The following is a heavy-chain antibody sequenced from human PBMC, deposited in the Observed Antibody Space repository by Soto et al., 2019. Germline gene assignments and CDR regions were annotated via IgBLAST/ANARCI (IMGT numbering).Heavy chain of an antibody. J-gene: IGHJ4*02. V-gene: IGHV1-8*01. CDR3: ARRVVDSSDTSGFYTFDY. CDR1: GYTFASHE. Sequence: ASVKVSCKASGYTFASHEINWVRRAAGQGFEWMGWMNPNSGYTGYAQRFQGRVTMTRKTSINTAFMELSSLRSEDSAVYYCARRVVDSSDTSGFYTFDYWGQGTLGTVSS. D-gene: IGHD3-22*01. CDR2: MNPNSGYT.